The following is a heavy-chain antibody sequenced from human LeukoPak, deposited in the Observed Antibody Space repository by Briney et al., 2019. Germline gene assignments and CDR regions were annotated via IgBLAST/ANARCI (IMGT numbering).Heavy chain of an antibody. CDR1: GYTFTSYY. D-gene: IGHD1-26*01. CDR2: INPSGGST. Sequence: ASVKVSCKASGYTFTSYYMHWVRQAPGQGLEWMGIINPSGGSTSYAQKFQGRVTMTRDTSTSTVYMELSSLRTEDTAVYYCARAAGIVGATRARGYFDYWGQGTLVTVSS. J-gene: IGHJ4*02. CDR3: ARAAGIVGATRARGYFDY. V-gene: IGHV1-46*01.